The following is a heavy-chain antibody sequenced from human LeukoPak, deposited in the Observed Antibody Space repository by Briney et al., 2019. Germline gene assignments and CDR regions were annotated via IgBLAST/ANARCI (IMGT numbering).Heavy chain of an antibody. D-gene: IGHD2-21*02. Sequence: SVKVSCKASGGTFSSYAISWVRQAPGQGLEWMGGIIPIFGTANYAQKFQGRVTITADESTSTAYMELSSLRSEDTAVYYCARDPFPTAMGAPYGMDVWGQGTTVTVSS. J-gene: IGHJ6*02. CDR3: ARDPFPTAMGAPYGMDV. CDR2: IIPIFGTA. V-gene: IGHV1-69*13. CDR1: GGTFSSYA.